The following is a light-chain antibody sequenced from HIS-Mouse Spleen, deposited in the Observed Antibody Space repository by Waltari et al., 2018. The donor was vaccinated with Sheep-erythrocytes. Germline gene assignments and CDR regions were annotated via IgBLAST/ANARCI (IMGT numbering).Light chain of an antibody. CDR2: EGS. Sequence: QSALTQPASVSGSPGQSITISCTGTSSDVGSYNLVSWYQQHPGKAPKLMSYEGSKRPSGVSSRFSGAKSGNTASLTISGLQAEDEADYYCCSYAGSSTPWVFGGGTKLTVL. V-gene: IGLV2-23*01. J-gene: IGLJ3*02. CDR1: SSDVGSYNL. CDR3: CSYAGSSTPWV.